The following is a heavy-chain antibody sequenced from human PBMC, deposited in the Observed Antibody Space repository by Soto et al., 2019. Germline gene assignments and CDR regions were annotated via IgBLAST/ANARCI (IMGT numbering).Heavy chain of an antibody. CDR2: MSSDGSDK. J-gene: IGHJ4*02. V-gene: IGHV3-30*18. Sequence: GWSLRLSCAASRFNFSRHGMHWVRPAPGKGLEWVADMSSDGSDKYYADSVQGRFTISRDNSKNTLYLQMNSLRPEDTAVYYCAKDQTLSNLNYCLLGYWCQGA. D-gene: IGHD1-7*01. CDR3: AKDQTLSNLNYCLLGY. CDR1: RFNFSRHG.